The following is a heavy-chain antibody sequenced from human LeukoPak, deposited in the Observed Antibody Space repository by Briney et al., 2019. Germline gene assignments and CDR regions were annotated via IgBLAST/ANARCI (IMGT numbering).Heavy chain of an antibody. J-gene: IGHJ4*02. V-gene: IGHV3-74*01. CDR1: GFDFSSNW. D-gene: IGHD3-3*01. Sequence: GGSLRLSCAASGFDFSSNWVHWVRHAPGQGLVWVSRIKGDGISTNYADSVKGRFTISRDIAKNTLYLQMNSLRAEDTGVYYCAKDHYWSIDYWGRGTLVTVSS. CDR2: IKGDGIST. CDR3: AKDHYWSIDY.